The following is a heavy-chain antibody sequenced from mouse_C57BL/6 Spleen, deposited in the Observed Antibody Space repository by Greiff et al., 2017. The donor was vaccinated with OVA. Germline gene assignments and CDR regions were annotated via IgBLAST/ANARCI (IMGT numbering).Heavy chain of an antibody. D-gene: IGHD2-4*01. CDR2: IYPGSGNT. J-gene: IGHJ4*01. V-gene: IGHV1-66*01. CDR1: GYSFTSYY. CDR3: ARGDYDYDRDYYAMDY. Sequence: VQRVESGPELVKPGASVKISCKASGYSFTSYYIHWVKQRPGQGLEWIGWIYPGSGNTKYNETFKGKATLTADTSSSTAYMQLSSLTSEDSAVYDGARGDYDYDRDYYAMDYWGQGTSVTVSS.